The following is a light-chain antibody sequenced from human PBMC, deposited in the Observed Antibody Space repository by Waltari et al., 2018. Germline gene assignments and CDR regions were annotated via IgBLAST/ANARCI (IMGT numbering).Light chain of an antibody. CDR3: QQYNNYPWT. CDR2: KAS. Sequence: DIQMTQSPSTLSASVGDRVIITCRASQSISTWLAWYQQKPGEAPNLLIYKASSLESGVPSRFSGSGSGSQFTLTISSLQPDDFATYYCQQYNNYPWTFGQGTKVEIK. V-gene: IGKV1-5*03. CDR1: QSISTW. J-gene: IGKJ1*01.